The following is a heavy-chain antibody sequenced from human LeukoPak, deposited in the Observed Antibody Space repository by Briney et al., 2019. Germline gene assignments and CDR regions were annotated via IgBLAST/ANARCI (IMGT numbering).Heavy chain of an antibody. J-gene: IGHJ4*02. V-gene: IGHV1-46*01. CDR1: GYTFTSYY. D-gene: IGHD3-22*01. Sequence: GASVKVSCKASGYTFTSYYMHWVRQAPGQGLEWMGIINPSGGSTSYAQKFQGRVTMTRDTSTSTVYMELSSLRSEDTAVYYCARDPYSYGRVGYYDSSGYLYYFDYWGQGTLVTVSS. CDR3: ARDPYSYGRVGYYDSSGYLYYFDY. CDR2: INPSGGST.